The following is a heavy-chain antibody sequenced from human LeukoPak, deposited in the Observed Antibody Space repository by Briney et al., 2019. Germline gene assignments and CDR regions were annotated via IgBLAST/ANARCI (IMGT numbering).Heavy chain of an antibody. CDR1: GGSISSGGYY. V-gene: IGHV4-31*03. CDR2: IYYSGST. Sequence: PSETLSLTCTVSGGSISSGGYYWSWIRQHPGKGLEWIGYIYYSGSTYYNPSLKSRVTISVDTSKNQFSLKLSSVTAADTAVYYCARGRPWGSGSQIPPLDPWGQGTLVTVSS. J-gene: IGHJ5*02. D-gene: IGHD3-10*01. CDR3: ARGRPWGSGSQIPPLDP.